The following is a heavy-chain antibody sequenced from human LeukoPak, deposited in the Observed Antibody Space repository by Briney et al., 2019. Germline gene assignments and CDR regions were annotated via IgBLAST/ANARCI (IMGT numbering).Heavy chain of an antibody. CDR1: GGSISSSSYF. CDR3: ARDATYYDFLFYFYMDV. J-gene: IGHJ6*03. V-gene: IGHV4-39*07. D-gene: IGHD3-3*01. CDR2: IYYSGST. Sequence: PSETLSLTCTVSGGSISSSSYFWGWIRQPPGKGLEWIGSIYYSGSTYYNPSLKSRVTISVDTSKNQFSLKLSSVTAADTAVYYCARDATYYDFLFYFYMDVWGKGTTVTVSS.